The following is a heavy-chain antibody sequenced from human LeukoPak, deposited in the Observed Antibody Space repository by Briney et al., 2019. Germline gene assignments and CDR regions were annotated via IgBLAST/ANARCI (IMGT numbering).Heavy chain of an antibody. J-gene: IGHJ4*02. CDR2: ISGSGPTI. D-gene: IGHD2-15*01. Sequence: GGSLRLSCAASGFTFSDYYMSWIRQAPGKGLEWVSYISGSGPTIFYADSVKGRFTISRDNAKNSLYLQMNSLRAEDTAVYYCARDFCSSGSCHEDYWGQGTLVTVSS. V-gene: IGHV3-11*01. CDR1: GFTFSDYY. CDR3: ARDFCSSGSCHEDY.